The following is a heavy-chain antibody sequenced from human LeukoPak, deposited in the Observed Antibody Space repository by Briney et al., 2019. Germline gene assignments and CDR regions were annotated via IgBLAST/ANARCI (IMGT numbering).Heavy chain of an antibody. J-gene: IGHJ4*02. V-gene: IGHV1-2*02. CDR2: INPYSDGS. D-gene: IGHD3-22*01. Sequence: GASVKVSCKASGYTFTDYYMHWVRQAPGQGLEWMGWINPYSDGSDYAQNFQGRVTMTRDTSISTVYLELSSLRSDDTAVYYCARREVSYDSRGWTPHYYFDYWGQGTLVTVSS. CDR1: GYTFTDYY. CDR3: ARREVSYDSRGWTPHYYFDY.